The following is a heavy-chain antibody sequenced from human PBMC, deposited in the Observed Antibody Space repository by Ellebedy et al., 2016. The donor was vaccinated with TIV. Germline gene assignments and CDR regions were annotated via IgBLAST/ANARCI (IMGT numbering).Heavy chain of an antibody. J-gene: IGHJ6*02. CDR2: INPNSGGT. CDR1: GYTFTGYY. D-gene: IGHD2-15*01. V-gene: IGHV1-2*04. Sequence: ASVKVSXXASGYTFTGYYMHWVRQAPGQGLEWMGWINPNSGGTNYAQKFQGWVTMTRDTSISTAYMELSRLRSDDTAVYYCAREAVVVGGMDGWGQGTTVTVSS. CDR3: AREAVVVGGMDG.